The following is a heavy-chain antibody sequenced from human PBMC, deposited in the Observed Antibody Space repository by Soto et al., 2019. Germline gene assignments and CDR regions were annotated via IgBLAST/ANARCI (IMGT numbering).Heavy chain of an antibody. D-gene: IGHD6-13*01. CDR1: GYTFTSYY. Sequence: QVQLVQSGAEVKKPGASVKVSCKAPGYTFTSYYMHWVRQAPGQGLEWMGMINPSGGSTTYTQKFQGRVTTARHTSTSTVYMELGAPTSEATAVYYCARSAAAGKGRGMDVWGPGTKVTGSS. J-gene: IGHJ6*02. CDR2: INPSGGST. CDR3: ARSAAAGKGRGMDV. V-gene: IGHV1-46*01.